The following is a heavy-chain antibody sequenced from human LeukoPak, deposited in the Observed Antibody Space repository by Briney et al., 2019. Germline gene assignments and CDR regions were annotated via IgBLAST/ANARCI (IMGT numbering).Heavy chain of an antibody. J-gene: IGHJ3*02. CDR1: GFPFSDSW. CDR3: ARDRGWIQHDI. CDR2: IKGDGSAK. Sequence: PGGSLRLSCAASGFPFSDSWMTWIRQAPGKGLEWVAFIKGDGSAKKYVDSVKGRFTISRDNAKNSLFLQMNSQRAEDTAVYYCARDRGWIQHDIWGQGTMVTVSS. V-gene: IGHV3-7*01. D-gene: IGHD5-18*01.